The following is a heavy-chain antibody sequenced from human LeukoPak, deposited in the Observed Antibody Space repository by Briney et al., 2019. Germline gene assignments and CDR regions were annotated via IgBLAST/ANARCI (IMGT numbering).Heavy chain of an antibody. CDR2: MKQDGREK. V-gene: IGHV3-7*01. J-gene: IGHJ4*02. Sequence: GGSLRLSCVASGFIFSNYWMSWVRQVPGKGLEWVANMKQDGREKYLVDSVKGRFTISRDNAKNSVYLQMNSLRAEDTAVYYCARAETSIAALRGAYYFDYWGQGTLVTVSS. D-gene: IGHD6-6*01. CDR1: GFIFSNYW. CDR3: ARAETSIAALRGAYYFDY.